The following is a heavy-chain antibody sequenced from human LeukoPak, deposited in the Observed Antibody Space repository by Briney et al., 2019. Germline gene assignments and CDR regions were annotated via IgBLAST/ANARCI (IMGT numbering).Heavy chain of an antibody. D-gene: IGHD3-16*02. CDR3: AKVGSYYDYVWGSYLDY. CDR2: IYSDNT. J-gene: IGHJ4*02. Sequence: GGSLRLSCAASGFTFSSYAMSWVRQAPGKGLEWVSFIYSDNTHYSDSVKGRFTISRDNSKNTLYLQMNSLRAEDTAVYYCAKVGSYYDYVWGSYLDYWGQGTLVTVSS. V-gene: IGHV3-23*03. CDR1: GFTFSSYA.